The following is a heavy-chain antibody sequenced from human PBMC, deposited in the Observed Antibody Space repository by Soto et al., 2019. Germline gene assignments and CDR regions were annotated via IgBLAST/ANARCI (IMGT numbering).Heavy chain of an antibody. J-gene: IGHJ4*02. CDR1: GFSFISYA. V-gene: IGHV3-23*01. Sequence: QDGGSMRLSCAASGFSFISYAMSWVRQAPGKGLEWVSTISGSDGKTFYADSVKGRFSISRDTSKNMLYLQMNNLRGDDTAVYYCVRWSYLDYWGQGTRVTVSS. D-gene: IGHD3-3*01. CDR2: ISGSDGKT. CDR3: VRWSYLDY.